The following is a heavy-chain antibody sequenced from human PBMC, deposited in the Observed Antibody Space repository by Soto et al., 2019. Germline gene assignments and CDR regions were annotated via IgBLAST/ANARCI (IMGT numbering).Heavy chain of an antibody. J-gene: IGHJ6*03. Sequence: SETLSLTCTVSGGSISSSSYYWGWIRQPPGKGLEWIGSIYYSGSTYYNPSLKSRVTISVDTSKNQFSLKLSSVTAADTAVYYCARVPYCSGGSCYRGYYYYYMDVWGKGTTVTVSS. CDR2: IYYSGST. CDR3: ARVPYCSGGSCYRGYYYYYMDV. V-gene: IGHV4-39*01. D-gene: IGHD2-15*01. CDR1: GGSISSSSYY.